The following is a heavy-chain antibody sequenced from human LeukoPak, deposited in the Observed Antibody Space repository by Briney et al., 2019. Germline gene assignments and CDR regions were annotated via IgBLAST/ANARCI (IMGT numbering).Heavy chain of an antibody. J-gene: IGHJ6*02. V-gene: IGHV4-39*07. CDR3: ARGPDYGDYRNHDYYYYGMDV. CDR2: IYYSGST. D-gene: IGHD4-17*01. Sequence: SETLSLTCTVSGGSISSGSYYWGWIRQPPGKGLEWIGRIYYSGSTYYNPSLRSRVTISVDTSKNQFSLKLSSVTAADTAVYYCARGPDYGDYRNHDYYYYGMDVWGQGTTVTVSS. CDR1: GGSISSGSYY.